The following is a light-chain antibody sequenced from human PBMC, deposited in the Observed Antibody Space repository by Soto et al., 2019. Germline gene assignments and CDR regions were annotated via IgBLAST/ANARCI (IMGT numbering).Light chain of an antibody. V-gene: IGLV1-40*01. Sequence: QSVLTQPPSVSGVPGQRVTISCTGSSSNIGAGYDVHWYQQLPGTAPKLLIYGNSNRPSGVPDRFSGSKSGTSASLAITGHQAEDEADYYCQSYDSSLSGSYVFGTGTKVTVL. CDR3: QSYDSSLSGSYV. J-gene: IGLJ1*01. CDR1: SSNIGAGYD. CDR2: GNS.